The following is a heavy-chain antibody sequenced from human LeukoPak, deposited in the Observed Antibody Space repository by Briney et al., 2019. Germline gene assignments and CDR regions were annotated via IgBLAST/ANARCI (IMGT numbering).Heavy chain of an antibody. CDR2: IKEDGSEK. J-gene: IGHJ4*02. CDR1: GFTFSTYW. V-gene: IGHV3-7*03. Sequence: GGSLRLSCAASGFTFSTYWMDWVRQAPGKGLEWVANIKEDGSEKYYEDSVKGRFTISRDNAKNSLYLQMNSLRAEDTAVYYCARNVGWFRFDYWGQGTLVTVSS. D-gene: IGHD2-15*01. CDR3: ARNVGWFRFDY.